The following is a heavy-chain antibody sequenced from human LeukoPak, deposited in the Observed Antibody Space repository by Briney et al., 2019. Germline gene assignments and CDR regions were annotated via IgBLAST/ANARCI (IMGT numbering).Heavy chain of an antibody. D-gene: IGHD6-6*01. CDR1: GGSISSGGYY. CDR2: IYYSGST. Sequence: SDTLSLTCTVSGGSISSGGYYWSWIRQHPGKGLEWIGYIYYSGSTYYNPSLKSRVTISVDTSKNQFSLKLSSVTAADTAVYYCARSLIAAPDYWGQGTLVTVSS. V-gene: IGHV4-31*03. J-gene: IGHJ4*02. CDR3: ARSLIAAPDY.